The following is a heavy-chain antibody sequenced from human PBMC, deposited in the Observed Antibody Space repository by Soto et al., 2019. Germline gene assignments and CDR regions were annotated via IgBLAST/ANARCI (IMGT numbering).Heavy chain of an antibody. J-gene: IGHJ4*02. CDR3: TKGDASSRGYYDY. D-gene: IGHD3-22*01. Sequence: EVQLLESGGGLVQPGGSLRLSWAASGFTFRSSAKGWVRQAAGTGLDWVSAIDGSGGTTYYADSVKGRFTISRDNSKNALYLHMNSLRVEDTAVYYCTKGDASSRGYYDYWGQGTLATVSS. CDR1: GFTFRSSA. V-gene: IGHV3-23*01. CDR2: IDGSGGTT.